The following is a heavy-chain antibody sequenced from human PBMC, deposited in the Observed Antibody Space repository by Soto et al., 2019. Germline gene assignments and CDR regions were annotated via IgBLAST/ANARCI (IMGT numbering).Heavy chain of an antibody. CDR2: INPSGTTT. CDR1: GYTFTSYY. V-gene: IGHV1-46*01. D-gene: IGHD2-2*01. CDR3: ARPLIASHCYYGMEV. Sequence: QVQLVQSGAEVKKPGASVKVSCKASGYTFTSYYMHWVRQAPGQGLEWMGIINPSGTTTDYAPKFQGRVTMTRDTSTSTYYMELSGLRSEDTAVYYCARPLIASHCYYGMEVWGQGTTVTVSS. J-gene: IGHJ6*02.